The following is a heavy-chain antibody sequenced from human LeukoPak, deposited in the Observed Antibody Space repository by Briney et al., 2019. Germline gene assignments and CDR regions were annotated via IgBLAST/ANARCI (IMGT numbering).Heavy chain of an antibody. CDR3: VGDFDY. V-gene: IGHV3-30*02. CDR1: GFTGTGFTFSNYA. J-gene: IGHJ4*02. CDR2: IRSDGSNK. Sequence: RGSLRLSCAGSGFTGTGFTFSNYAMSWVRQAPGKGLERVAFIRSDGSNKHYADSVEGRFTISRDNSKNTLYLQMNSLRAEDTALYYCVGDFDYWGQGTLVTVSS.